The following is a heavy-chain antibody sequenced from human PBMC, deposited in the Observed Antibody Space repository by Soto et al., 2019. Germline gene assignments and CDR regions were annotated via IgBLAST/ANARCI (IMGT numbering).Heavy chain of an antibody. J-gene: IGHJ6*03. CDR3: ARDEEVVPAAIHMDV. Sequence: VGSLRLSCAASGFTFSSYGMHWVRQAPGKGLEWVAVIWYDGSNKYYADSVKGRFTISRDNSKNTLYLQMNSLRAEDTAVYYCARDEEVVPAAIHMDVWGKGTTVNVS. V-gene: IGHV3-33*01. CDR1: GFTFSSYG. CDR2: IWYDGSNK. D-gene: IGHD2-2*01.